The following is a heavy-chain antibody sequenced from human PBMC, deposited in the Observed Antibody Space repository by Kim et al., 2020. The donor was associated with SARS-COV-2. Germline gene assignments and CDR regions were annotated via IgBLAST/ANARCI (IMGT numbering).Heavy chain of an antibody. CDR2: IIPIFGTA. CDR1: EDTFSAYV. V-gene: IGHV1-69*13. Sequence: SVKVSCKASEDTFSAYVVAWVRQAPGQGLEWMGGIIPIFGTADFAQKFQGRVTISADESTGTAYMELSSLRSDDTAVYYCTRGGYCRGSRCYGPEAKFDYWGQGTLFTVSS. D-gene: IGHD2-15*01. CDR3: TRGGYCRGSRCYGPEAKFDY. J-gene: IGHJ4*02.